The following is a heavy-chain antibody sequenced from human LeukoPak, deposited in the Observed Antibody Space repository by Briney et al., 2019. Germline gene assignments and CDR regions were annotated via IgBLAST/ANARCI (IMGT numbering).Heavy chain of an antibody. CDR1: GFTFSSYS. Sequence: GGSLRLSCAASGFTFSSYSMNWVRQAPGKGLEWVSYISSSSTLYYADSVKGRFTISRDNAKNSLYLQMNSLIAEDTAVYYCVRDSSEGYYYDSSGYRYFDYWGQGTLVTVSS. CDR3: VRDSSEGYYYDSSGYRYFDY. J-gene: IGHJ4*02. V-gene: IGHV3-48*04. CDR2: ISSSSTL. D-gene: IGHD3-22*01.